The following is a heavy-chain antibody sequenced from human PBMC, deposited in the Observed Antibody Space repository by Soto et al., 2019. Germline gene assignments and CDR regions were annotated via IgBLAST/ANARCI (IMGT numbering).Heavy chain of an antibody. CDR3: ARGDGYIFDY. CDR2: MNPNTGDT. CDR1: GYTFISYD. Sequence: QVQLVQSGAEVKKPGASVKVSCKASGYTFISYDINWVRRATGQGLEWMGWMNPNTGDTGYAQKFQGRVTMTRNTSITTANLELSSLRSDDTAVYFCARGDGYIFDYWGQGTLVTVSS. V-gene: IGHV1-8*01. J-gene: IGHJ4*02. D-gene: IGHD5-12*01.